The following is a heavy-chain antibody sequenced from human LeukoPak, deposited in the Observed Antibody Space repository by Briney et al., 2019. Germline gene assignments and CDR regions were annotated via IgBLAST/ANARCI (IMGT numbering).Heavy chain of an antibody. Sequence: SETLSLTCAVSGYSISSGVYYWGWIRQPPGKGLEWIGSVFYGGSTYYNPSLKSRITISVDTSKNQFSLQLSSLTAADTAMYYCAAGFDYWGQGTLVTVSS. CDR3: AAGFDY. V-gene: IGHV4-39*01. CDR2: VFYGGST. J-gene: IGHJ4*02. CDR1: GYSISSGVYY.